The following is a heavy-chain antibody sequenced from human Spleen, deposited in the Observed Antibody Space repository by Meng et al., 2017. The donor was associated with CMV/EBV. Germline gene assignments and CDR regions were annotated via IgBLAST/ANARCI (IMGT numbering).Heavy chain of an antibody. V-gene: IGHV3-7*01. D-gene: IGHD2-2*01. J-gene: IGHJ6*02. Sequence: GESLKISCAASGFTFSSYWMSWVRQAPGKGLECVANIKQDGSEKYYVDSVKGRFTISRDNAKNSLYLQMNSLRAEDTAVYYCARAGDIVVVPAAIYGPPYGMDVWGQGTTVTVSS. CDR2: IKQDGSEK. CDR3: ARAGDIVVVPAAIYGPPYGMDV. CDR1: GFTFSSYW.